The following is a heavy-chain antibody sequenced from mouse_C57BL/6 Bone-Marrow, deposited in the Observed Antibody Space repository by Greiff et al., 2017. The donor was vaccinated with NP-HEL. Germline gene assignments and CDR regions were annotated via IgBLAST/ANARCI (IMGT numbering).Heavy chain of an antibody. Sequence: QVQLKEPGAELVKPGASVKLSCKASGYTFTSYWMHWVKQRPGRGLEWIGRIDPNSGGTKYNEKFKSKATLTVDKPSSTAYMQLSSLTSEDSAVYYCARGENGGWNWEDWGKGNTVTVSS. V-gene: IGHV1-72*01. J-gene: IGHJ1*03. CDR1: GYTFTSYW. D-gene: IGHD4-1*01. CDR2: IDPNSGGT. CDR3: ARGENGGWNWED.